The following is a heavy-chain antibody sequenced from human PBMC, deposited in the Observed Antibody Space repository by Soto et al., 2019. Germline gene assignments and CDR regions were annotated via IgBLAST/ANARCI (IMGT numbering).Heavy chain of an antibody. J-gene: IGHJ4*02. Sequence: EVQLLESGGDLVQPGGSLRLSCAASGFTFSSYAMSWVRQAPEKGLEWVSTISGRGDDTYYTDSVKGRFTISRDNSKNTLYVHMNSLRAEDTAVYYCARAQPTYSSSYFDYWGQGTLVTVSS. V-gene: IGHV3-23*01. CDR3: ARAQPTYSSSYFDY. D-gene: IGHD3-22*01. CDR1: GFTFSSYA. CDR2: ISGRGDDT.